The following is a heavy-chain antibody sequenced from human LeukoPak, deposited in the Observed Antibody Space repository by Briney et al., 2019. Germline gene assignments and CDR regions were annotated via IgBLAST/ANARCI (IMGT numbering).Heavy chain of an antibody. Sequence: SEALSLTCAVYGGSFSGYYWSWIRQHPGKGLEWIGYIYYSGSTYYNPSLKSRVTISVDTSKNQFSLKLSSVTAADTAVYYCARVGPVDTAMVTPFSLGMDVWGQGTTVTVSS. J-gene: IGHJ6*02. D-gene: IGHD5-18*01. CDR1: GGSFSGYY. CDR3: ARVGPVDTAMVTPFSLGMDV. V-gene: IGHV4-31*11. CDR2: IYYSGST.